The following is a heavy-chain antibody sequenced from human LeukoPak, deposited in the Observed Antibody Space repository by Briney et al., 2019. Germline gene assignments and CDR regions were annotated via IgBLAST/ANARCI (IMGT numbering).Heavy chain of an antibody. CDR1: GFTLDNYN. CDR3: ARAGPGGYRRETQRNNPPQY. J-gene: IGHJ4*02. V-gene: IGHV3-21*04. CDR2: IRGYSSYI. Sequence: PGGSLRLSCAASGFTLDNYNFNWVRQAPGKGLEWVASIRGYSSYIHYADPVKGRFTISRDNAKNSLYLQMNSLRAEDTAVYYCARAGPGGYRRETQRNNPPQYWGQGTLVTVSS. D-gene: IGHD1/OR15-1a*01.